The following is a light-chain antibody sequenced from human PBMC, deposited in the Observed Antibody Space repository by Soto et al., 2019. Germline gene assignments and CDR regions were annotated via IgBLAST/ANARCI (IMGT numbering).Light chain of an antibody. V-gene: IGLV2-14*01. J-gene: IGLJ1*01. CDR1: SSDVGGYDY. Sequence: QSVLTQPASVSGSPGQSITISCTGTSSDVGGYDYVSWYQQHPVKAPKFMIYEVTNRPSGISHRFSGSKSGNTASLTISGLQAEDEADYYCTSYTSSSTYVFGTGTKLTVL. CDR2: EVT. CDR3: TSYTSSSTYV.